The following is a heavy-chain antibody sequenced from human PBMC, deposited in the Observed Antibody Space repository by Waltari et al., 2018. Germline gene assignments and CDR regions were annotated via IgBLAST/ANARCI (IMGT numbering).Heavy chain of an antibody. J-gene: IGHJ3*02. D-gene: IGHD3-3*01. CDR2: IYYSGST. Sequence: QLQLQESGPGLVKPSETLSLTCTVSGGSISSSSYYWGWIRQPPGKGLEWIGSIYYSGSTYYNPSLKSRVTISVDTSKNQFSLKLSSVTAADTAVYYCARFSDFFNAFDIWGQGTMVTVSS. CDR3: ARFSDFFNAFDI. CDR1: GGSISSSSYY. V-gene: IGHV4-39*07.